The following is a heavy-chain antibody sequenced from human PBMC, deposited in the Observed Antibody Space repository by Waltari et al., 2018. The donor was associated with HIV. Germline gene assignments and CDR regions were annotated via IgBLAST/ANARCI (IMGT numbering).Heavy chain of an antibody. CDR3: ARGGFYGSGSKVN. CDR2: IKQYGSEK. CDR1: GFTLSSYW. J-gene: IGHJ4*02. Sequence: EVQLVESGGGLVQPGGSLRLSCAASGFTLSSYWMSWVRQAPGKGLEWVANIKQYGSEKYYVDSVNGRFTISRDNAENSLYLQMNSLRAEDAAVYYCARGGFYGSGSKVNWGQGTLVTVSS. V-gene: IGHV3-7*04. D-gene: IGHD3-10*01.